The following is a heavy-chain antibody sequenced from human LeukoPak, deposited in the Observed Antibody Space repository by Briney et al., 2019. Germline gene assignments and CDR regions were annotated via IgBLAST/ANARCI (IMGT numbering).Heavy chain of an antibody. CDR2: ISSDGSNK. CDR3: VSFYEAY. J-gene: IGHJ4*02. V-gene: IGHV3-30*04. CDR1: GFTFTGYA. D-gene: IGHD2/OR15-2a*01. Sequence: GGSLRLSCAASGFTFTGYAMLWVRQAPGKGLEWVAVISSDGSNKYYADSVRGRFTISRVNSKNTVYLQMNNLRAEDTAVYYCVSFYEAYWGRGTLVTVSS.